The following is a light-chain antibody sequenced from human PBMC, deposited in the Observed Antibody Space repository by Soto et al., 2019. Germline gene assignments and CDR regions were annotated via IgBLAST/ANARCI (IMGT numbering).Light chain of an antibody. V-gene: IGKV4-1*01. CDR3: QQYYSTPPT. J-gene: IGKJ2*01. Sequence: DIVMTQSPDSLPVSLGERATINCESSQSVSYSSNNKNYLAWYQQKPGQPPKLLIYWASTRESGVPDRFSGSGSGTDFTLTINSLQAEDVAVYYCQQYYSTPPTFGQGTKLEIK. CDR1: QSVSYSSNNKNY. CDR2: WAS.